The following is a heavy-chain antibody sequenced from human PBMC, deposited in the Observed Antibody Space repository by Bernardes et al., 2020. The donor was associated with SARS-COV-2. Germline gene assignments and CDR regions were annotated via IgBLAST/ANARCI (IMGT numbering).Heavy chain of an antibody. J-gene: IGHJ4*02. CDR3: ASSSTRVVVPAAIDY. V-gene: IGHV4-59*01. CDR1: GGSISSYY. D-gene: IGHD2-2*02. CDR2: IYYSGST. Sequence: SETLSLTCTVSGGSISSYYWSWIRQPPGKGLEWIGYIYYSGSTNYNPSLKSRVTISVDTSKNQFSLKLSSVTAADTAVYYCASSSTRVVVPAAIDYWGQGTLVTVSS.